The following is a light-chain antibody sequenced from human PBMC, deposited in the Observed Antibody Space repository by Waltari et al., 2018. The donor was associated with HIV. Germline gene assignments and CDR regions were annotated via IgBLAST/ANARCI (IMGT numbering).Light chain of an antibody. V-gene: IGLV3-25*03. CDR1: ALPKQY. CDR3: QSVESSGSRV. CDR2: KDN. J-gene: IGLJ3*02. Sequence: SYELTQPPSVSASPGQTPRITCSGDALPKQYVYWYQQRPGQAPVLVIYKDNERPSGIPERVSGSSSGTTGTLTISGVQAEDEADYYCQSVESSGSRVFGGGTKLTVL.